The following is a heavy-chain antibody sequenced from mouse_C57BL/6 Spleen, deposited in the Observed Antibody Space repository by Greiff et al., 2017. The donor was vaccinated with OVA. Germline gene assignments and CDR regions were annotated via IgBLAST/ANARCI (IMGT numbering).Heavy chain of an antibody. Sequence: VQLQQSGPELVKPGASVKISCKASGYAFSSSWMNWVKQRPGKGLEWIGRIYPGDGDTNYNGKFKGKATLTADKSSSTAYMQLSSLTSEDSAVYFCARGGVYYGNYDYAMDYWGQGTSVTVSS. CDR3: ARGGVYYGNYDYAMDY. V-gene: IGHV1-82*01. CDR1: GYAFSSSW. J-gene: IGHJ4*01. CDR2: IYPGDGDT. D-gene: IGHD2-1*01.